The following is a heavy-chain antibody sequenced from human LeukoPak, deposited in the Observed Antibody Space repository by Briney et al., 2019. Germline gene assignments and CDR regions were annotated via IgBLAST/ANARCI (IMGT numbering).Heavy chain of an antibody. CDR1: GFTFNTYA. D-gene: IGHD3-22*01. V-gene: IGHV3-23*01. J-gene: IGHJ4*02. CDR2: IVASGGDT. CDR3: AKTSSGYFYN. Sequence: GGSLRLSCAASGFTFNTYAITWVRQAPGKGLEWVSAIVASGGDTYYADSVRGRFTIYGDNSKSTVFLQMGSPTAGDTAIYYCAKTSSGYFYNWGQGALVTVSS.